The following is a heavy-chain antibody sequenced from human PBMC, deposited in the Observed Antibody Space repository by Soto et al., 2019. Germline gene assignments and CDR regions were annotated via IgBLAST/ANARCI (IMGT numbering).Heavy chain of an antibody. Sequence: QVPLVESGGGVVQPGRSLRLSCAASGFSFSTYSMHWVRQAPGKGLEWVAVLSYDVRNKFYADSVKGRFIISRDNAKSTLYLQMSSLRTEDTAVYYCARERVAGYYNVIGYWGQGTLVTVSS. J-gene: IGHJ4*02. CDR2: LSYDVRNK. CDR3: ARERVAGYYNVIGY. CDR1: GFSFSTYS. D-gene: IGHD3-22*01. V-gene: IGHV3-30*04.